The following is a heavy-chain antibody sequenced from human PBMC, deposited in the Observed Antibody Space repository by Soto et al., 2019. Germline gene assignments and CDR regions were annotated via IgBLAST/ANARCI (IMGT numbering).Heavy chain of an antibody. D-gene: IGHD3-10*01. CDR2: INRSGSI. CDR3: ARQRVIILRGDYLYYGMDV. CDR1: GGSTSSGDR. V-gene: IGHV4-4*02. J-gene: IGHJ6*02. Sequence: SETRSLTCAGSGGSTSSGDRLTWVRQPPGKGLEWIGEINRSGSINYNPSLKSRVTISVDKSNNQFSLKLNSVTAADTAVYHCARQRVIILRGDYLYYGMDVWGQGTTVTVS.